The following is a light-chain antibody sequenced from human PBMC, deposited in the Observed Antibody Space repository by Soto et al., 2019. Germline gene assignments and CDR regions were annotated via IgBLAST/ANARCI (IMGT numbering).Light chain of an antibody. CDR2: KAS. Sequence: DIQMTQSPSTLSVSVGDRATISCRASQSISSWLAWYQQKPGKAPKLLIYKASSLESGVPSRFSGSGSGTEFTLTISSLQPDDFATYYCQQYNDYSRTFGQGTKVDIK. J-gene: IGKJ1*01. CDR1: QSISSW. CDR3: QQYNDYSRT. V-gene: IGKV1-5*03.